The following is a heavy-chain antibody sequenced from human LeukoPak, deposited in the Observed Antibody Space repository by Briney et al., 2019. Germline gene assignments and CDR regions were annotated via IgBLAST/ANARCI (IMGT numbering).Heavy chain of an antibody. CDR3: AEDGYSGSLYDY. CDR2: ISASGGRT. CDR1: GFTFSSNA. D-gene: IGHD1-26*01. V-gene: IGHV3-23*01. Sequence: TGGSLRLSCAASGFTFSSNAGGWVRQAPGKGLEWVSTISASGGRTYYADSVKGRFTISRDDSKNTLYLQMNSLRAEDTAVYYCAEDGYSGSLYDYWGQGTLVTVSS. J-gene: IGHJ4*02.